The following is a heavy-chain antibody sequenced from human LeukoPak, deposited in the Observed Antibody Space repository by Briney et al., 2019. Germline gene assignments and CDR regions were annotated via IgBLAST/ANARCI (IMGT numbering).Heavy chain of an antibody. D-gene: IGHD2-2*02. V-gene: IGHV1-2*02. CDR2: INPNSGGT. CDR3: ARASGCSSTSCYMGGRYYYYYYMDV. CDR1: GYTFTGYY. Sequence: ASVKVSCKASGYTFTGYYMHWVRQAPGQGLEWMGWINPNSGGTNYAQKFQGRVTMTRDTSISTAYMELSRLRSDDTAVYCCARASGCSSTSCYMGGRYYYYYYMDVWGKGTTVTVSS. J-gene: IGHJ6*03.